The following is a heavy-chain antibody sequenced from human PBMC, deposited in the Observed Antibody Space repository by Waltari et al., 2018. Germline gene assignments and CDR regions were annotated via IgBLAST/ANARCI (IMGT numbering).Heavy chain of an antibody. V-gene: IGHV1-8*01. J-gene: IGHJ6*03. D-gene: IGHD1-26*01. Sequence: QVQLVQSGAEVKKPGASVKVSCKASGYTFTSYDIHWVRQATGQGLEWMGWINPNSGNTGYAQKFQGSVTMTRNTSISTAYMELSSLRSEDTAVYYCARVGGSYYYYYMDVWGKGTTVTVSS. CDR2: INPNSGNT. CDR1: GYTFTSYD. CDR3: ARVGGSYYYYYMDV.